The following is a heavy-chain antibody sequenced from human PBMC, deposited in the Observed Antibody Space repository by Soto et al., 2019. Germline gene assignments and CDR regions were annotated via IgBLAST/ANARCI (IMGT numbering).Heavy chain of an antibody. CDR3: ARGIQLPTTQDY. CDR2: VNTGNGNT. CDR1: GYTFAFYS. D-gene: IGHD5-18*01. Sequence: GASAKVSCKASGYTFAFYSRQWVRQAPGQSLEWMGMVNTGNGNTKYSQKFQDRVTITRDTSANTAYMDLSSLRSEDTAVYYCARGIQLPTTQDYCGQGTLVSVSS. J-gene: IGHJ4*02. V-gene: IGHV1-3*04.